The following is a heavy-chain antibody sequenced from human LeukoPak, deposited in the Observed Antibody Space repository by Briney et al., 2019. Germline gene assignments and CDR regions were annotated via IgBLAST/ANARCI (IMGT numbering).Heavy chain of an antibody. Sequence: GGSLRLSCAASGFTFSGYAMTWVRQAPGKGLEWVSTISGSGVTTYYTDSVKGRFTISRDNSKNTLYLQMNSLRAEDTAVYYCAKDLTIVGATINFDYWGQGTLVTVSS. J-gene: IGHJ4*02. D-gene: IGHD1-26*01. CDR1: GFTFSGYA. CDR3: AKDLTIVGATINFDY. V-gene: IGHV3-23*01. CDR2: ISGSGVTT.